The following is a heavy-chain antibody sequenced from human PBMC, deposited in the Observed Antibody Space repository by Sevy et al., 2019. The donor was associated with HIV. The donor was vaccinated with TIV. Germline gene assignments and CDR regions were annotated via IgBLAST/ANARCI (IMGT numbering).Heavy chain of an antibody. V-gene: IGHV3-23*01. D-gene: IGHD3-10*01. Sequence: GGSLRLSCAASGFTFSNYAMSWVRQAPGKGLEWVSVITISGGTTYYADSAKGRFTISRDSSKNTRYLQMNSLRAEDTAVYYCAKDRVSGTYYTGDFDYWGQGTLVTVSS. CDR2: ITISGGTT. CDR1: GFTFSNYA. CDR3: AKDRVSGTYYTGDFDY. J-gene: IGHJ4*02.